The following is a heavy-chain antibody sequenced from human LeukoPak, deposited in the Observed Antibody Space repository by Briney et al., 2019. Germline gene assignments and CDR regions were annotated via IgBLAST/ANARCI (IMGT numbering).Heavy chain of an antibody. V-gene: IGHV3-64*01. J-gene: IGHJ6*02. CDR2: ISSNGGST. CDR1: GFTFSSYA. Sequence: GGSLRLSCAASGFTFSSYAMHWVRQAPGKGLEYVSAISSNGGSTYYANSVKGRFTISRDNSKNTLYLQMGSLRAEDMAVYYCARVMEYCSGGSCYSSYYGMDVWGQGTTVTVSS. D-gene: IGHD2-15*01. CDR3: ARVMEYCSGGSCYSSYYGMDV.